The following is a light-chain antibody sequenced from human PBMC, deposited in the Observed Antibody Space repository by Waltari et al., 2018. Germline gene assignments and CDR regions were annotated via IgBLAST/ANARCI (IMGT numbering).Light chain of an antibody. Sequence: QSALTQPASVSGSPGQSITISCTGTSNAVGSYNLFSWYQQYPGKAPKVMIYDDNRRPSGVSDRFSGSKSGNTASLTISGVQAEDEADYYCCSYAGSYTWVFGGGTKLTVL. J-gene: IGLJ3*02. CDR1: SNAVGSYNL. V-gene: IGLV2-23*01. CDR3: CSYAGSYTWV. CDR2: DDN.